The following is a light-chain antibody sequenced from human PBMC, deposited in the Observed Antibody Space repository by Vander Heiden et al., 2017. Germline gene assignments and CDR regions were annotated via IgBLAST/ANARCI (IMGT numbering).Light chain of an antibody. CDR3: SSYTSSLTRV. CDR2: DVS. V-gene: IGLV2-14*04. J-gene: IGLJ1*01. Sequence: ITISCTGTSSDVGAYNYVSWYQQHPGKAPKVMISDVSNRPSGVSNRFSGSKSGNTASLTISGLQAEDEADYYCSSYTSSLTRVFGSGTKVTVL. CDR1: SSDVGAYNY.